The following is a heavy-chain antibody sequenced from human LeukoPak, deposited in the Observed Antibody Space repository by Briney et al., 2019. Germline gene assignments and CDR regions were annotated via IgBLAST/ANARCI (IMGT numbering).Heavy chain of an antibody. J-gene: IGHJ3*02. D-gene: IGHD1-26*01. Sequence: PSETLSLTRTVSGGSISSYYWSWIRQPPGKGLEWIGYIYTSGSTNYNPSLKSRVTISVDTSKNQFSLKLSSVTAADTAVYYCARQEPAVGDAFDIWGQGTMVTVSS. CDR1: GGSISSYY. CDR2: IYTSGST. CDR3: ARQEPAVGDAFDI. V-gene: IGHV4-4*09.